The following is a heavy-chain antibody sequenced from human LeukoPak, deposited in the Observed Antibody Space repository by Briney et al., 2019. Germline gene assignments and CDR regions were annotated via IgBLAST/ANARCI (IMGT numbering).Heavy chain of an antibody. CDR3: AKEQASAAVYPAFDY. Sequence: GGSLRLSCAAFGFPFSIYGMHWVRQAPGKGLEWVAAISYDGSKEYSADSVKGRFTISRDSSKKTLYLQMNSLRAEDTAVYYCAKEQASAAVYPAFDYWGQGILVTVSS. D-gene: IGHD6-13*01. CDR1: GFPFSIYG. J-gene: IGHJ4*02. CDR2: ISYDGSKE. V-gene: IGHV3-30*18.